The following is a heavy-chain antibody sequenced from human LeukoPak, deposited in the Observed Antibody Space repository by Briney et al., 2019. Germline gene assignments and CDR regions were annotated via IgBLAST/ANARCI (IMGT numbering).Heavy chain of an antibody. J-gene: IGHJ6*03. CDR1: GFTVGDYG. CDR3: ARDRYGSGSYYNVWIYYYYYMDV. V-gene: IGHV3-20*04. D-gene: IGHD3-10*01. Sequence: PGGSLRLSCAASGFTVGDYGMSWVRQAPGKGLEWVSGLNWDGGTTGHADSVKGRFTISRDNAKNTLYLQMNSLRAEDTAVYYCARDRYGSGSYYNVWIYYYYYMDVWGKGTTVTVSS. CDR2: LNWDGGTT.